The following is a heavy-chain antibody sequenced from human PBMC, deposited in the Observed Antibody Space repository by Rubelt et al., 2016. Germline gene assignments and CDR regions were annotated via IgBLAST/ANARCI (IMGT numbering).Heavy chain of an antibody. Sequence: QITLKESGPTLVKPTQTVTLTRTFSGFSLSTSGVGVGWIRQPPGKALEWLALIYWNDDKRYSPSLKSRLTITKDTSKNQVVLTMTNLDPVDTATYYVAHRRPDAYGGYSFDYWGQGTLVTVSS. CDR3: AHRRPDAYGGYSFDY. V-gene: IGHV2-5*01. CDR1: GFSLSTSGVG. CDR2: IYWNDDK. D-gene: IGHD4-23*01. J-gene: IGHJ4*02.